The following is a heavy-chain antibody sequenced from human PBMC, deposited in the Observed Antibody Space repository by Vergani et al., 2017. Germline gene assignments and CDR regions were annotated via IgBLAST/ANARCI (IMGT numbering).Heavy chain of an antibody. CDR1: GYTFNSYG. CDR2: IRSDESRR. V-gene: IGHV3-30*02. J-gene: IGHJ4*02. Sequence: QVQLVESGGGVVQPGGSLRLSCAASGYTFNSYGMHWVRQAPGKGLEWVASIRSDESRRYYGDSMEGPFTISRDNSKNTLYLQMKSLRPEDTAVYYCARGGKGIIMVVPSTHLWGQGTQVSVS. CDR3: ARGGKGIIMVVPSTHL. D-gene: IGHD2-15*01.